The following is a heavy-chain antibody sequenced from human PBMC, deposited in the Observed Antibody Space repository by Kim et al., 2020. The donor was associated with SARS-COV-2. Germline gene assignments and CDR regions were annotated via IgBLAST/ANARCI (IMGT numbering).Heavy chain of an antibody. Sequence: SETLSLTCTVSGGSISSYYWSWIRQPPGKGLEWIGYIYYSGSTNYNPSLKSRVTISVDTSKNQFSLKLSSVTAADTAVYYCARVGEVVWFGELPQGGWYFDYWGQGTLVTVSS. CDR3: ARVGEVVWFGELPQGGWYFDY. CDR2: IYYSGST. J-gene: IGHJ4*02. CDR1: GGSISSYY. V-gene: IGHV4-59*01. D-gene: IGHD3-10*01.